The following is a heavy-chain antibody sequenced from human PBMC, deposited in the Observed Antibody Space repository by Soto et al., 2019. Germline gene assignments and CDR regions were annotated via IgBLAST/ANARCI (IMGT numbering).Heavy chain of an antibody. CDR1: GFTFSSYA. Sequence: EVQLLESGGNLVQPGGSLRLSCAASGFTFSSYAMSWVRQAPGKGLEWVSAISGTGGGTYYADSVKGRFTISRDNSKNTLFLQMNSLRAEDTAVYYCAKGLMEVRGQSDYWGQGTLVTVS. D-gene: IGHD3-10*01. CDR2: ISGTGGGT. J-gene: IGHJ4*02. V-gene: IGHV3-23*01. CDR3: AKGLMEVRGQSDY.